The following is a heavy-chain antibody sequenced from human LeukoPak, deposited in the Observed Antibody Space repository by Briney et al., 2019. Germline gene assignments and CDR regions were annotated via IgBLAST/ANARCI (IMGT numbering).Heavy chain of an antibody. D-gene: IGHD3-10*01. V-gene: IGHV3-53*01. CDR3: ARYYGSGSYYEH. CDR2: IYSGGRT. J-gene: IGHJ4*02. Sequence: GGSLRLSCAASGFTFSSSWLTWVRLAPGKGLEWVSVIYSGGRTYYADSVKGRFTISRDNSKNTLYLQMNSLRAEDTAVYYCARYYGSGSYYEHWGQGTLVTVSS. CDR1: GFTFSSSW.